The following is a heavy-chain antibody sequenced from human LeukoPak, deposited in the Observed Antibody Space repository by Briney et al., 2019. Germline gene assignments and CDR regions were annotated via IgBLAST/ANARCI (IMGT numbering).Heavy chain of an antibody. J-gene: IGHJ4*02. V-gene: IGHV1-69*13. CDR3: ARVHRQWLALPNY. CDR1: GGTFSRYA. CDR2: IIPMFGTA. Sequence: SVKVSCKASGGTFSRYAISWVRQAPGQGLEWMGGIIPMFGTANYAQKFQGRVTITADESTSTAYMELSSLRSEDTAVYYCARVHRQWLALPNYWGQGTLVTVSS. D-gene: IGHD6-19*01.